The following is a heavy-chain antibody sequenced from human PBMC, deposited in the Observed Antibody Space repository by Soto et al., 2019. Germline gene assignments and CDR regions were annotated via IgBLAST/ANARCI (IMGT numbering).Heavy chain of an antibody. CDR2: IYYSGST. J-gene: IGHJ5*02. D-gene: IGHD3-3*01. Sequence: PSETLSLTCTVSGGSISSSSYYWGWIRQPPGKGLEWIGSIYYSGSTYYNPSLKSRVTISVDTSKNQFSLKLSSVTAADTAVYYCARRYDFGRWFDPWGQGTLVT. CDR1: GGSISSSSYY. CDR3: ARRYDFGRWFDP. V-gene: IGHV4-39*07.